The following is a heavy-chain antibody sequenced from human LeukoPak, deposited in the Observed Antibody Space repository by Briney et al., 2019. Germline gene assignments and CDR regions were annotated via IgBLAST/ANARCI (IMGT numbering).Heavy chain of an antibody. V-gene: IGHV3-23*01. CDR3: AREAYDSSGYYYCFDY. J-gene: IGHJ4*02. CDR1: GFTFSSYA. Sequence: GGSLRLSCAASGFTFSSYAMSWVRQAPGKGLEWVSAISGSGGSTYYADSVKGRFTISRDNAKNSLYLQMNSLRAEDTAVYYCAREAYDSSGYYYCFDYWGQGTLVTVSS. D-gene: IGHD3-22*01. CDR2: ISGSGGST.